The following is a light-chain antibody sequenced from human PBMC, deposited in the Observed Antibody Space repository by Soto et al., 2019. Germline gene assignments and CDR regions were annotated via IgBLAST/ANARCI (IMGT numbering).Light chain of an antibody. Sequence: QSVLSQPPSASGTPGQRVAISCSGSSSNIGRNTVNWYQQLPGTAPKLLIYNNNQRPSGVPDRFSGSKSGTSASLAISLLQSEDEADYYCAAWDDSLTGLNVFGTGTKVTVL. J-gene: IGLJ1*01. CDR2: NNN. V-gene: IGLV1-44*01. CDR1: SSNIGRNT. CDR3: AAWDDSLTGLNV.